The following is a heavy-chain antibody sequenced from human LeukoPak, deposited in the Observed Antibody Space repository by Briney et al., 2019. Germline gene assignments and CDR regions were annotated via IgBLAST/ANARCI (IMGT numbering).Heavy chain of an antibody. CDR3: AKKGATTGDFDY. J-gene: IGHJ4*02. V-gene: IGHV3-7*03. D-gene: IGHD1-26*01. CDR2: INQDGSQK. Sequence: GGSLRLSCAASGFTFGSCWMNWVRQTPGKGLEWVANINQDGSQKFYVDSVKGRFTISRDNANNSLYLQMNSLRAEDTAVYYCAKKGATTGDFDYWGQGTLVTVSS. CDR1: GFTFGSCW.